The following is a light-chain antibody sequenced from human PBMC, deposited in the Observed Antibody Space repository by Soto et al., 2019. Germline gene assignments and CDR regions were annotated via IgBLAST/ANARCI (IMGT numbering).Light chain of an antibody. CDR2: AS. Sequence: EIVLTQSPGTLSLSPGERATLSCRASQSVSDMYLAWYQQKPGQAPRLLIYASNRATGIPDRFSGSCAGTDFTLTISRLEPEDVADYYCQHYGTSAMFGPGTKVDIK. V-gene: IGKV3-20*01. J-gene: IGKJ3*01. CDR1: QSVSDMY. CDR3: QHYGTSAM.